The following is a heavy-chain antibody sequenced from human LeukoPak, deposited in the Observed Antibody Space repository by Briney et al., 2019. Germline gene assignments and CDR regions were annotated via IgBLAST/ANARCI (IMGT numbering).Heavy chain of an antibody. CDR1: GFTFSDHY. CDR2: TRNKANSYTT. CDR3: ARVPLGY. J-gene: IGHJ4*02. D-gene: IGHD7-27*01. Sequence: GGSLRLCCAASGFTFSDHYMDWVRQAPGKGLEWVGRTRNKANSYTTEYAASVKGRFTISRDDSKNSLYLQMNSLKTEDTAVYYRARVPLGYWGQGTLVTVSS. V-gene: IGHV3-72*01.